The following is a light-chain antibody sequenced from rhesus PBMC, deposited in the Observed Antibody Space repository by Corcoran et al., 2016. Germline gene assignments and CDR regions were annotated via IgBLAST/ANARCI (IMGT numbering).Light chain of an antibody. Sequence: DIQMTQSPSSLSASVGDRVTITCRASQDINHFLSWYQQKPGKAPKPLITIASTLEARVPSRFSGSGSGTDYTLTIISLQPEDIATYYCQHYDHSPWTCGQGTKV. J-gene: IGKJ1*01. CDR3: QHYDHSPWT. CDR1: QDINHF. CDR2: IAS. V-gene: IGKV1-66*01.